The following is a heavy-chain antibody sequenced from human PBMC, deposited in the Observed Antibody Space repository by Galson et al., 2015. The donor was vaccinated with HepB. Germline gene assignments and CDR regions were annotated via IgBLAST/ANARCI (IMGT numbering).Heavy chain of an antibody. CDR2: ISAYNGNT. J-gene: IGHJ5*02. V-gene: IGHV1-18*01. CDR1: GYTFTSYG. Sequence: SVKVSCKASGYTFTSYGISWVRQAPGQGLEWMGWISAYNGNTNYAQKLQGRVTMTTDTSTSTAYMELRSLRSDDTAVYYCAREAAVWFGELDWFDPWGQGTLVTVSS. CDR3: AREAAVWFGELDWFDP. D-gene: IGHD3-10*01.